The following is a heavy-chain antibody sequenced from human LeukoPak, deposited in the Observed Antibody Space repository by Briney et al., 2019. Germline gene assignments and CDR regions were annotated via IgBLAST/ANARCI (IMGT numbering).Heavy chain of an antibody. CDR2: IYYTGST. D-gene: IGHD2-2*01. V-gene: IGHV4-38-2*02. Sequence: PSETLSLTCTVSGHSISSAYYWGWIRQPPGKGLEWIGSIYYTGSTYYSPSLNGRLTISLDTSENQFSLKLTSVTAADTAVYYCKRFCGSTSCQGIDYWGQGILVTVCS. CDR1: GHSISSAYY. CDR3: KRFCGSTSCQGIDY. J-gene: IGHJ4*02.